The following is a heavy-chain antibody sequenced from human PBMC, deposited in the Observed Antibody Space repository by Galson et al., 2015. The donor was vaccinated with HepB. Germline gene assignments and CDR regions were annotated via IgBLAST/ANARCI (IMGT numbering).Heavy chain of an antibody. CDR1: GFTFSTYA. Sequence: SLRLSCAGSGFTFSTYAMNWVRQSPGKGLEWVSVISGNGANIYYADSVKGRFTISRDNSKNTLYLQMNSLRAEDTAVYYCAKVNNWNPADDFDYWGQGTLVTVSS. D-gene: IGHD1-20*01. CDR3: AKVNNWNPADDFDY. V-gene: IGHV3-23*01. J-gene: IGHJ4*02. CDR2: ISGNGANI.